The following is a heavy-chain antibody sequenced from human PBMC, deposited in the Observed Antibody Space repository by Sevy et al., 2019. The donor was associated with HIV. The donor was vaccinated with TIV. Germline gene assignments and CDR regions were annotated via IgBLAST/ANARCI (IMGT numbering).Heavy chain of an antibody. V-gene: IGHV3-30*04. CDR2: ISHDGRNNK. CDR3: ARDRGEILSSAFNY. J-gene: IGHJ4*02. Sequence: GGSLRLSCAASGFTFSEYGMHWVRQAPGKGLESVAVISHDGRNNKYNADSVKGRFTISRDNSKNTLYLQMNSLRAEDTAIYYCARDRGEILSSAFNYWGQGTLVTVSS. D-gene: IGHD3-10*01. CDR1: GFTFSEYG.